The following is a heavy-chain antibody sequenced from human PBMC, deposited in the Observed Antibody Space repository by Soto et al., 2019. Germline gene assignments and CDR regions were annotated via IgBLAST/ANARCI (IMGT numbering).Heavy chain of an antibody. CDR1: GFTFSSYW. CDR3: ARGRIVGARLGMDV. D-gene: IGHD1-26*01. Sequence: GGSLRLSCAASGFTFSSYWMHWVRQAPGKGLVWVSRINSDGSSTSYADSVKGRFTISRDNAKNTLYLQMNSLRAEDTAVYYCARGRIVGARLGMDVWGQGTTVTVSS. J-gene: IGHJ6*02. CDR2: INSDGSST. V-gene: IGHV3-74*01.